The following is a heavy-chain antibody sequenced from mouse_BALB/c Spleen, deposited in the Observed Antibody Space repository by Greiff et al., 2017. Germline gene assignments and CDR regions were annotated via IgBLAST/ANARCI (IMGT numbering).Heavy chain of an antibody. CDR1: GYTFTSYW. CDR3: ARSRMDY. CDR2: IDPSDSET. V-gene: IGHV1-69*02. Sequence: QVQLQQPGAELVKPGAPVKLSCKASGYTFTSYWMNWVKQRPGRGLEWIGRIDPSDSETHYNQKFKDKATLTVDKSSSTAYIQLSSLTSEDSAVYYCARSRMDYWGQGTTLTVSS. J-gene: IGHJ2*01.